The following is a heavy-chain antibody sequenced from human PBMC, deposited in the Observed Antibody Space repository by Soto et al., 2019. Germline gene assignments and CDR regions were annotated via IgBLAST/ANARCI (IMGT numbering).Heavy chain of an antibody. J-gene: IGHJ4*02. D-gene: IGHD3-10*01. CDR1: GGSISSGGYY. V-gene: IGHV4-31*03. CDR3: ARGLWFGEAYFDY. CDR2: IYYSGST. Sequence: QVQLQESGPGLVKPSQTLSLTCTVSGGSISSGGYYWSWIRQHPGKGLEWIGYIYYSGSTYYNPALKSRVTISVDPSKNQFSLKLSSVTAADTAVYYCARGLWFGEAYFDYWGQGTLVTVSS.